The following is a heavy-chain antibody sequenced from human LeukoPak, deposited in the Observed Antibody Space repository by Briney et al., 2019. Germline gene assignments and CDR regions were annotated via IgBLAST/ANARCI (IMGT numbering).Heavy chain of an antibody. Sequence: SETLSLTCTVSGGSISSSSYYWSWIRQPPGKGLEWIGYIYYSGSTNYNPSLKSRVTISVDTSKNQFSLKLSSVTAADTAVYYCARHTNDAFDIWGQGTMVTVSS. CDR1: GGSISSSSYY. J-gene: IGHJ3*02. CDR2: IYYSGST. D-gene: IGHD3-3*01. V-gene: IGHV4-61*01. CDR3: ARHTNDAFDI.